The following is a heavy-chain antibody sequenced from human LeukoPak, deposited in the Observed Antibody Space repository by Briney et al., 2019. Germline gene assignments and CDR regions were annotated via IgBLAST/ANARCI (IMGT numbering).Heavy chain of an antibody. V-gene: IGHV3-53*01. CDR3: ASQRGYSYGYYYYYMDV. CDR1: GFTVSSSY. J-gene: IGHJ6*03. Sequence: GGSLRLSCAASGFTVSSSYMSWVRQAPGRGLEWVSVIYSGGSTYYADSVKGRFTISRDNSKSTLHLQMNSLRAEDTAVYYCASQRGYSYGYYYYYMDVWGKGTTVTVSS. CDR2: IYSGGST. D-gene: IGHD5-18*01.